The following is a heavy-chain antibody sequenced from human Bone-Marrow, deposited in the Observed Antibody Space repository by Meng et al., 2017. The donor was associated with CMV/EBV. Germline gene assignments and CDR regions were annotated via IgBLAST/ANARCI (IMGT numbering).Heavy chain of an antibody. J-gene: IGHJ4*02. CDR3: ARGASRSLDY. CDR1: GESVSNNDVA. Sequence: SETLSLTCAISGESVSNNDVAWNWIRQSPLRGLEWLGRTYYNSKWYNEYAVSVKSRIIFNADTSQNQFSLQLNSVSPEDTAVYYCARGASRSLDYWGQGTLVTVSS. V-gene: IGHV6-1*01. CDR2: TYYNSKWYN. D-gene: IGHD3-16*01.